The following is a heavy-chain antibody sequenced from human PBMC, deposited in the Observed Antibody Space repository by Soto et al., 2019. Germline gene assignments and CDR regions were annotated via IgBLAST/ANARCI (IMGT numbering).Heavy chain of an antibody. CDR2: VFHSGST. CDR3: AKVNHAFDV. V-gene: IGHV4-31*03. J-gene: IGHJ3*01. CDR1: GDSISSGGY. Sequence: QVQLQESGPGLVKPSQTLSLTCTVSGDSISSGGYWSWIRQHPGKGLEWIGYVFHSGSTYYNPSLKSRVIISVDTSKTQFSLNLSSVTAADTAVYYCAKVNHAFDVWCQGTMVTVSS. D-gene: IGHD2-21*01.